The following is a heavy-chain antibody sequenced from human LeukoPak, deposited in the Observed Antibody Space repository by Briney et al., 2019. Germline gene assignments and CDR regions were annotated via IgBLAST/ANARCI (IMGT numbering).Heavy chain of an antibody. D-gene: IGHD3-10*01. CDR1: GFTFSSYG. Sequence: GGSLRLSCAASGFTFSSYGMSWVRQAPGKGLEWVSAISGSGGSTYYADSVKGRFTISRDNSKNTLYLQMNSLRAEDTAVYYCAKWVRGVIWGYAKAPYFDYWGQGTLVTVSS. V-gene: IGHV3-23*01. CDR2: ISGSGGST. J-gene: IGHJ4*02. CDR3: AKWVRGVIWGYAKAPYFDY.